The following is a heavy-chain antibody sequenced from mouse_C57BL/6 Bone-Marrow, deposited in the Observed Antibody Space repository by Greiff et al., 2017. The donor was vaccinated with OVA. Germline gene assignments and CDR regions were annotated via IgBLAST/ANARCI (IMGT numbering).Heavy chain of an antibody. V-gene: IGHV1-15*01. CDR3: TRNSNSFLYYAMDY. CDR2: IDPETGGT. J-gene: IGHJ4*01. CDR1: GYTFTDYE. Sequence: QVQLQQSGAELVRPGASVTLSCKASGYTFTDYEMHWVKQTPVHGLEWIGAIDPETGGTAYNQKFKGKAILTADKSSSTAYMELRSLTSEDSAVYYCTRNSNSFLYYAMDYWGQGTSVTVSS. D-gene: IGHD2-5*01.